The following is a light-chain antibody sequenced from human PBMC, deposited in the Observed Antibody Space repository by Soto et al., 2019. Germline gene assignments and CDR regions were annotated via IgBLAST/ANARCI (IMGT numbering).Light chain of an antibody. V-gene: IGKV1-5*01. J-gene: IGKJ1*01. Sequence: DIQMTQSPSTLSASVGDSVTITCRASQTLNSWLAWYQQKPGKAPRLLIYDASSLESGVPSRFSGSGSGTEFTLTISSLQPDDFATYYCQQYSSYWTFGQGTKVEIK. CDR1: QTLNSW. CDR2: DAS. CDR3: QQYSSYWT.